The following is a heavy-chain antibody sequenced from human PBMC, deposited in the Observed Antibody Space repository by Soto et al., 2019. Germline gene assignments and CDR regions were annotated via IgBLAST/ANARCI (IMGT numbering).Heavy chain of an antibody. Sequence: PSETLSLTCTVSGGSINNYYWSWIRQPPGKGLEWIGYMYNTGSTVYNPSFKSRVTISVDTSKNQFSLKLNSVTAADTAVYYCARDLWGYCGTDCYPLDVWGQGTTVTVS. CDR1: GGSINNYY. CDR3: ARDLWGYCGTDCYPLDV. J-gene: IGHJ6*02. D-gene: IGHD2-21*02. CDR2: MYNTGST. V-gene: IGHV4-59*01.